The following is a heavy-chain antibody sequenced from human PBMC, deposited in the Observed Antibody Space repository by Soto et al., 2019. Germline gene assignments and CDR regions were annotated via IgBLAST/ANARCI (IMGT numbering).Heavy chain of an antibody. D-gene: IGHD3-9*01. CDR2: IYYTGST. J-gene: IGHJ5*02. CDR3: AREGGGGILTSYTWFTP. Sequence: QVQLQESGPGLVKPSETLSLTCTVSGGSVSNGSYYWSWIRQPPGKGLEWIGYIYYTGSTNYNPSLKSRVPISVDPSKNQFSLKLSSVTAADTAVYYCAREGGGGILTSYTWFTPGAREPWSPSPQ. CDR1: GGSVSNGSYY. V-gene: IGHV4-61*01.